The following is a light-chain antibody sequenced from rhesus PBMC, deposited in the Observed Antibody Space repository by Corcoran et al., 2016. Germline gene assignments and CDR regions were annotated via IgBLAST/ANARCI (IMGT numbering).Light chain of an antibody. V-gene: IGKV3S11*01. CDR3: QKYNDWPWT. J-gene: IGKJ1*01. Sequence: VMLTQSPATLSLSPGERATLSCRASQSVGSTLAWYQQKPGQAPRLLIYYASSRATGIPDRFSGSGCGTEVIFTISSLDPEDVGVYYCQKYNDWPWTFGQGTKVEIK. CDR2: YAS. CDR1: QSVGST.